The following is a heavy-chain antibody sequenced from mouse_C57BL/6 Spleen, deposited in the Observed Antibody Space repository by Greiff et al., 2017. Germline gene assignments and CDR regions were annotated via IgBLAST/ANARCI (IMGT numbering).Heavy chain of an antibody. Sequence: VQLQQSGPGLVKPSQSLSLTCSVTGYSITSGYYWNWIRQFPGNKLEWMGYISYDGSNNYNPSLKNRISITRDTSKNQFFLKLNSVTTEDTATYYCAREGTVVATRAMDYWGQGTSVTVSS. CDR1: GYSITSGYY. D-gene: IGHD1-1*01. V-gene: IGHV3-6*01. CDR2: ISYDGSN. J-gene: IGHJ4*01. CDR3: AREGTVVATRAMDY.